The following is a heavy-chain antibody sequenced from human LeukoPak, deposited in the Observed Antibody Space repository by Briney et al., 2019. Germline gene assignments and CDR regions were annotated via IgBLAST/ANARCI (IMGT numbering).Heavy chain of an antibody. V-gene: IGHV3-66*02. CDR2: IYSGGST. CDR1: GFTVSSNY. D-gene: IGHD5-18*01. Sequence: GGSLRLSCAASGFTVSSNYMSWVRQAPGKGLEWVSVIYSGGSTYYADSVKGRFTISRDNSKNTLYLQMNSLRAEDTAVYYCARGGRDSSLYYFDYWGQGTLVTVSS. CDR3: ARGGRDSSLYYFDY. J-gene: IGHJ4*02.